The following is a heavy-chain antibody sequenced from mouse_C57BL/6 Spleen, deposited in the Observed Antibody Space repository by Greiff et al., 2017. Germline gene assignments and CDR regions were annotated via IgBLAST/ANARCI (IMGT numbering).Heavy chain of an antibody. D-gene: IGHD1-1*01. Sequence: EVKLMESGGGLVQSGRSLRLSCATSGFTFSDFYMEWVRQAPGKGLEWIAASRNKANDYTTEYSASVKGRFIVSRDTSQSILYLQMNALRAEDTAIYCCARDYYGSSFAMDYWGQGTSVTVSS. CDR2: SRNKANDYTT. V-gene: IGHV7-1*01. CDR3: ARDYYGSSFAMDY. CDR1: GFTFSDFY. J-gene: IGHJ4*01.